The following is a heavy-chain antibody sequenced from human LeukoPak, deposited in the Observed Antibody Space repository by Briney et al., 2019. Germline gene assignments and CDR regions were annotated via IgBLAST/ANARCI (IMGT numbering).Heavy chain of an antibody. V-gene: IGHV3-53*01. D-gene: IGHD2-15*01. CDR2: IYSGGTT. J-gene: IGHJ4*02. CDR3: AITDCSGSSCYKIYCFDY. Sequence: PGGSLRLSCAASGFTVSNNYMSWVRQAPGKGLEWISDIYSGGTTYYADSVKGRFTISRDNSKNTLYLQMNTLSAEDTAVYYCAITDCSGSSCYKIYCFDYWGQGTLVTVSS. CDR1: GFTVSNNY.